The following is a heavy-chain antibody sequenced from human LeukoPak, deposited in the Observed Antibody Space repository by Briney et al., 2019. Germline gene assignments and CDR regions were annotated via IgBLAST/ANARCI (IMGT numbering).Heavy chain of an antibody. D-gene: IGHD4-17*01. Sequence: GGSLRLSCAGSGFTFSSYSINWVRQAPGKGLEWVSSISRDSTYIFYADSVESRFTISRDNAKNSVYLQMNSLRAEDTAVYYCARDAANGEDRYFDHWGQGILVTVSS. CDR3: ARDAANGEDRYFDH. CDR2: ISRDSTYI. CDR1: GFTFSSYS. V-gene: IGHV3-21*01. J-gene: IGHJ4*02.